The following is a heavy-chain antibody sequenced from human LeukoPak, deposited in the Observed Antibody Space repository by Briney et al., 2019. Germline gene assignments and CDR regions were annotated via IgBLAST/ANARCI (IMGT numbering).Heavy chain of an antibody. Sequence: ASVKVSCKASGYTFTDYYIHWVRQAPGQGLEWMGWINPNSGSTNYAQNLQGRVSMTRDTSISTAHMELSRLRSDDTAVYYCARDYVDNFDSYGYTALDQWGQGTLVIVSS. CDR3: ARDYVDNFDSYGYTALDQ. CDR2: INPNSGST. J-gene: IGHJ4*02. V-gene: IGHV1-2*02. D-gene: IGHD3-22*01. CDR1: GYTFTDYY.